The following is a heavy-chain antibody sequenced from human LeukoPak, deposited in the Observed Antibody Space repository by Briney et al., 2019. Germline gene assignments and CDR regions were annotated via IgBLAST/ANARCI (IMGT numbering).Heavy chain of an antibody. CDR1: GGSIRGYY. J-gene: IGHJ6*03. V-gene: IGHV4-34*01. Sequence: SETLSLTCAVYGGSIRGYYWSWIRQPPGKGLEWIGEVSRTGTTKYNPSLMSRITISVDASMRQFSLKLSSVTAADTAVYYCARNGGYSNGWGRYYYYLDVWDIGTTVTVTS. CDR2: VSRTGTT. CDR3: ARNGGYSNGWGRYYYYLDV. D-gene: IGHD6-19*01.